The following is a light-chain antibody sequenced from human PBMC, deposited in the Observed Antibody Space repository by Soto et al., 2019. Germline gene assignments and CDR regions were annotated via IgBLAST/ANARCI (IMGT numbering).Light chain of an antibody. CDR3: QQSYTIPPT. CDR1: ESIGTF. J-gene: IGKJ4*01. Sequence: DIQMTQSPSSLSASVGDRVTITCRASESIGTFLNWYQQLPGKAPKLLIYDESSLQGGVSSRFTGSGSGTDFTLTIGGLQPEDFATYYCQQSYTIPPTFGGGTKVEIK. CDR2: DES. V-gene: IGKV1-39*01.